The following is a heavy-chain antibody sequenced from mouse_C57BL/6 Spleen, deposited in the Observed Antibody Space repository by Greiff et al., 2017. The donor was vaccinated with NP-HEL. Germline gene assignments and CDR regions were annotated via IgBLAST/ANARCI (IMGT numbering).Heavy chain of an antibody. CDR3: ATGTGYAMDY. J-gene: IGHJ4*01. CDR2: ISSGSSTI. CDR1: GFTFSDYG. Sequence: DVHLVESGGGLVKPGGSLKLSCAASGFTFSDYGMHWVRQAPEKGLEWVAYISSGSSTIYYADTVKGRFTISRDNAKNTLFLQMTSLRSEDTAMYYCATGTGYAMDYWGQGTSVTVSS. V-gene: IGHV5-17*01. D-gene: IGHD4-1*01.